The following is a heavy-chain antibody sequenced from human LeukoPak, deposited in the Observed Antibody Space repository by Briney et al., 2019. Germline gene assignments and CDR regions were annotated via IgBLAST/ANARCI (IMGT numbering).Heavy chain of an antibody. CDR3: ARSAGSASTFDY. J-gene: IGHJ4*02. D-gene: IGHD6-19*01. Sequence: ASETLSLTCTVSRGSISSTYYYWGWIRQPPGKGLEWIGSIFHSGSTYYNPSLRSRVTISVDTSKNQFSLNLSSVTAADTAVYYCARSAGSASTFDYWGQGTLVTVSS. V-gene: IGHV4-39*01. CDR2: IFHSGST. CDR1: RGSISSTYYY.